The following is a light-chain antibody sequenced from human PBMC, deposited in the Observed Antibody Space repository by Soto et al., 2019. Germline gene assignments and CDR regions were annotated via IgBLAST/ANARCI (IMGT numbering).Light chain of an antibody. J-gene: IGKJ5*01. Sequence: DIVMTQSPATLSVSPGERTTLSCRASRSVTTSLAWYQQKPGQAPRLLIYADSNRATGIPARFSGSGSGTDFTLTISSLEPEDFSVYYCQQRYNWPITFGQGTRLEIK. CDR2: ADS. CDR3: QQRYNWPIT. CDR1: RSVTTS. V-gene: IGKV3-11*01.